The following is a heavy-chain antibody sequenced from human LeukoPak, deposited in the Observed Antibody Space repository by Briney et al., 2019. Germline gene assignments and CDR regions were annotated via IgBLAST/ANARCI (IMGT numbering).Heavy chain of an antibody. CDR1: GYTFTSYG. CDR3: ARVREGRGYFYYYYMDV. J-gene: IGHJ6*03. V-gene: IGHV1-18*01. CDR2: ISAYSGNT. Sequence: ASVKVSCKASGYTFTSYGISWVRQAPGQGLEWMGWISAYSGNTNYAQKPQGRVTMTTDTSTSTAYMELRSLRYDDTAVYYCARVREGRGYFYYYYMDVWGKGTTVTVSS.